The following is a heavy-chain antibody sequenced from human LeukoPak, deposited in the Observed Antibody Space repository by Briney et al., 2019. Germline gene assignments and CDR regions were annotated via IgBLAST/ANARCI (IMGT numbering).Heavy chain of an antibody. V-gene: IGHV1-2*02. J-gene: IGHJ4*02. CDR2: INPNSGGT. Sequence: ASVKVSCKASGYTFTGYYMHWVRQAPGQGLEWMGWINPNSGGTNYAQKFQGRVTMTRDTSISTAYMELSRLRSDDTAVYYCAREPTLVVVAATVGGSYFDYWGQGTLVTVSS. D-gene: IGHD2-15*01. CDR1: GYTFTGYY. CDR3: AREPTLVVVAATVGGSYFDY.